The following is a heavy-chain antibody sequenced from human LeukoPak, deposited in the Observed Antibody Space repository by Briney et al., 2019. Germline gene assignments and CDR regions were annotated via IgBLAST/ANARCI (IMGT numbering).Heavy chain of an antibody. J-gene: IGHJ4*02. CDR1: GGSISSYY. D-gene: IGHD6-13*01. V-gene: IGHV4-59*08. CDR2: IYYSGST. CDR3: ARHVAAAGTEYFDY. Sequence: PETLSLTCTVSGGSISSYYWSWIRQPPGKGLEWIGYIYYSGSTNYNPSLKSRVTISVDTSKNQFSLKLSSVTAADTAVYYCARHVAAAGTEYFDYWGQGTQVTVSA.